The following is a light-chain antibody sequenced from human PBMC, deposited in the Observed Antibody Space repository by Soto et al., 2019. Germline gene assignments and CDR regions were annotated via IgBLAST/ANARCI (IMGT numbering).Light chain of an antibody. Sequence: QSALTQPRSVSGSPGQSVTISCTGTSSDVGGYNYVSWYQQHPGKAPKLMIYDVSKRPSGVPDRFSGSKSGNTASLTISGLQAEDGGGYYWCSYAGSYTFVVFGGGTKVTVL. J-gene: IGLJ2*01. CDR3: CSYAGSYTFVV. V-gene: IGLV2-11*01. CDR1: SSDVGGYNY. CDR2: DVS.